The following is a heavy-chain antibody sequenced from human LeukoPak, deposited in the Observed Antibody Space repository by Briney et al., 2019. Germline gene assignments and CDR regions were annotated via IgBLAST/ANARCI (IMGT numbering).Heavy chain of an antibody. CDR1: GFTFSSYS. CDR2: ISSSSYI. Sequence: GGSLRLSCAASGFTFSSYSMNWVRQAPGKGLEWVSSISSSSYIYYADSVKGRFTISRDNAKNSLYLQMNSLRAEDTAVYYCARVAAAASEFDYWGQGTLVTVSS. D-gene: IGHD6-13*01. V-gene: IGHV3-21*01. CDR3: ARVAAAASEFDY. J-gene: IGHJ4*02.